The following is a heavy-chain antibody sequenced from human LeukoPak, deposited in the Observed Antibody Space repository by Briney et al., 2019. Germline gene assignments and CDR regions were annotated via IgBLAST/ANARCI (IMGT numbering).Heavy chain of an antibody. J-gene: IGHJ3*02. CDR3: ARHSFRCSSTSCPGAFDI. D-gene: IGHD2-2*01. V-gene: IGHV5-51*01. CDR2: IYPGDSDT. CDR1: GYSFTSYW. Sequence: GESLKISCKGSGYSFTSYWIGWVRQMPGKGLGWMGIIYPGDSDTRYSPSFQGQVTISADKSISTAYLQWSSLKASDTAMYYCARHSFRCSSTSCPGAFDIWGQGTMVTVSS.